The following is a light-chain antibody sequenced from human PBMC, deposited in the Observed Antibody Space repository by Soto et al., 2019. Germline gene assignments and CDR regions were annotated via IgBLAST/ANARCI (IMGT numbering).Light chain of an antibody. CDR2: RAS. V-gene: IGKV1-5*03. J-gene: IGKJ1*01. CDR1: QSISDW. Sequence: DIQMTQSPSTLSASIGDRVTITCRASQSISDWLAWYQQKPGKAPKLLIYRASNLESGVPSRFSGSGSGTEFTLTISSLQADDFATYYCQQYNGYSRAFGQGTKVEIK. CDR3: QQYNGYSRA.